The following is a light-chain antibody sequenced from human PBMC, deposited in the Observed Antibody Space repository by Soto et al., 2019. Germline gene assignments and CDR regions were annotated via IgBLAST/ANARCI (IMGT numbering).Light chain of an antibody. Sequence: DIQMSQSPSTLSASVGDRVTITCRASQSISSWLAWYQQKPGKAPKLLIYDASNLESGVPSRFSGSGSGTEFTLTISSLQPDDFATYYCQQYNSYPITFGQGRRLENK. CDR1: QSISSW. V-gene: IGKV1-5*01. CDR2: DAS. J-gene: IGKJ5*01. CDR3: QQYNSYPIT.